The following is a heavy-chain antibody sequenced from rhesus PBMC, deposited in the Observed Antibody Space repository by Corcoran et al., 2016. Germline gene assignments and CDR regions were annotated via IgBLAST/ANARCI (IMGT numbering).Heavy chain of an antibody. D-gene: IGHD4-29*01. J-gene: IGHJ4*01. CDR3: ARIPAYGNYPDY. V-gene: IGHV4S14*01. Sequence: QVQLQESGPGLVKPSETLSLTCAVSGYSISSNYWNWIRQPPGKGLEWIGSIYGSGGSNYLNPSLKSRVTLSVDTSKNQFSLKLSSVTAADTAVYYCARIPAYGNYPDYWGQGVLVTVSS. CDR1: GYSISSNY. CDR2: IYGSGGSN.